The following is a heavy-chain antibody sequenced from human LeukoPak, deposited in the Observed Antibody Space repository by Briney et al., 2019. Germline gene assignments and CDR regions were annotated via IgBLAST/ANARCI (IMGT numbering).Heavy chain of an antibody. Sequence: GRSLRLSCAASGFTFTSYSMNWVRQAPGKGLEWVSVIYSGGGTYYADSVKGRFTISSDNSKNTLYLQMNNLRVEDTAVYYCARDGSGGYRNRGVFDIWGQGTMVTLSS. CDR3: ARDGSGGYRNRGVFDI. V-gene: IGHV3-53*01. CDR2: IYSGGGT. CDR1: GFTFTSYS. J-gene: IGHJ3*02. D-gene: IGHD5-18*01.